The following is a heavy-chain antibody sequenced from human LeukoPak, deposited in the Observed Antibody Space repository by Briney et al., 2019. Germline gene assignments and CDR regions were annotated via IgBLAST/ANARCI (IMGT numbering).Heavy chain of an antibody. CDR2: VYYSGST. CDR1: GGSIRSSHYY. Sequence: PSETLSLTCSVSGGSIRSSHYYWGWIRQPPGQGLEWLASVYYSGSTYYTPSLRSRVTISIDTSKNQFSLKLTSVAAADTAVFYCARQGGDNGYYYFDFWGQGTLVTVSS. D-gene: IGHD4-17*01. V-gene: IGHV4-39*01. J-gene: IGHJ4*02. CDR3: ARQGGDNGYYYFDF.